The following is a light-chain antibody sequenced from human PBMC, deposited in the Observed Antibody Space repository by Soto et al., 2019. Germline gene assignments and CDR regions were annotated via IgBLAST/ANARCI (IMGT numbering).Light chain of an antibody. CDR1: SSDVGGYNY. CDR2: DVK. J-gene: IGLJ1*01. CDR3: CSYAGDYTFV. V-gene: IGLV2-11*01. Sequence: QSALTQPRSVSGSPGQSVTLSCTGTSSDVGGYNYVTWYQQHPGKAPKVMIYDVKTRPSGVPDRFSGSKSGNTASLTISGLQAEDEADYYCCSYAGDYTFVFGTGTKLTVL.